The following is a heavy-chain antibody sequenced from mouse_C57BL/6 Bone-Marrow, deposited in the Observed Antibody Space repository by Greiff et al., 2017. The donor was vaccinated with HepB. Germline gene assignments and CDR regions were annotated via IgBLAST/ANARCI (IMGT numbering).Heavy chain of an antibody. CDR2: ISSGGSYT. CDR1: GFTFSSYG. J-gene: IGHJ2*01. CDR3: ARHIYYYGSSLDY. V-gene: IGHV5-6*01. D-gene: IGHD1-1*01. Sequence: EVQVVESGGDLVKPGGSLKLSCAASGFTFSSYGMSWVRQSPDKRLEWVANISSGGSYTYYPDSVKGRFTISRDNAKNTLYLHMSSLKSEDTAMYYCARHIYYYGSSLDYWGQGTTLTVSS.